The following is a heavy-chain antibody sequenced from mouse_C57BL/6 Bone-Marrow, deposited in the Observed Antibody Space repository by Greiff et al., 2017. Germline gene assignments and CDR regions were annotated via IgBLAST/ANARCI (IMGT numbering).Heavy chain of an antibody. CDR1: GYTFTGYW. V-gene: IGHV1-9*01. Sequence: QVQLKQSGAELMKPGASVKLSCKATGYTFTGYWIEWVKQRPGHGLEWIGEILPGSGSTNYNEKFKGKATFTADTSSNTAYMQLSSLTTEDSAIYYCARGRAYYSNYEDAMDYWGQGTSVTVSS. D-gene: IGHD2-5*01. CDR3: ARGRAYYSNYEDAMDY. CDR2: ILPGSGST. J-gene: IGHJ4*01.